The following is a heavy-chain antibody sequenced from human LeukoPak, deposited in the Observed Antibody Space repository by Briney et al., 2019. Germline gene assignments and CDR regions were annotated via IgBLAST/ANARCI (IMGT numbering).Heavy chain of an antibody. CDR2: INPNSGGT. D-gene: IGHD3-22*01. Sequence: ASVKVSCKASGYTFTGYYMHWVRQAPGQGLEWMGWINPNSGGTNYAQKFQGRATMTRDTSISTAYMELSRLRSDDTAVYYCARDRYYDSSGYYLFDYWGQGTLVTVSS. V-gene: IGHV1-2*02. CDR3: ARDRYYDSSGYYLFDY. CDR1: GYTFTGYY. J-gene: IGHJ4*02.